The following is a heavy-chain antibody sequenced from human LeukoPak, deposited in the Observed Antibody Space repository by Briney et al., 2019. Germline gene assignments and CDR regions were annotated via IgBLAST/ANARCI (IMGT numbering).Heavy chain of an antibody. CDR1: GFTFSSYG. Sequence: GGSLRLSCAASGFTFSSYGMHWVRQAPGKGLEWVAVIWYDGSNKYYADSVKGRFTISRDNSKNTLYLQMNSLRAEDTAVYYCARDSSGYDYAFDIWGQGTMVTVSS. D-gene: IGHD5-12*01. CDR2: IWYDGSNK. CDR3: ARDSSGYDYAFDI. V-gene: IGHV3-33*01. J-gene: IGHJ3*02.